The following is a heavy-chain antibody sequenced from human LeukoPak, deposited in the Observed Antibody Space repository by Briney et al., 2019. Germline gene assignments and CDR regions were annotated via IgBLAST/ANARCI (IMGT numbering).Heavy chain of an antibody. CDR2: IKGSGDNT. CDR1: GFTFSSYG. Sequence: GGSLRLSCAASGFTFSSYGMSWVRQAPGKGLEGVSGIKGSGDNTFYADSVKGRFTISRDNSKNTLYLQMNSLRADDTAVYSCAKHRGSSGYDALDIWGQGTMVTVSS. V-gene: IGHV3-23*01. CDR3: AKHRGSSGYDALDI. J-gene: IGHJ3*02. D-gene: IGHD6-19*01.